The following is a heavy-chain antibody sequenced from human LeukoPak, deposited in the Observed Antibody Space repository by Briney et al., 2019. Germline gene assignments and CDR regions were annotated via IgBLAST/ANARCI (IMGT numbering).Heavy chain of an antibody. J-gene: IGHJ4*02. Sequence: PSETLSLTCTVFGGSISSSDYLWAWIRQPPGKGLELIGNIRYPGSTYYNPSLQSRVTISVDTSKNQFSLELISVTAADTAVYYCLRSHGAHWGQGTLVTVSS. D-gene: IGHD3-10*01. CDR2: IRYPGST. V-gene: IGHV4-39*01. CDR1: GGSISSSDYL. CDR3: LRSHGAH.